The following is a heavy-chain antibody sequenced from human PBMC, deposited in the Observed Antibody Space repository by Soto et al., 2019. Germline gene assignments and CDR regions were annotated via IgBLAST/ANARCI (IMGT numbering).Heavy chain of an antibody. CDR3: ARGGSDYDILTGYSRTNYYYYYMDV. J-gene: IGHJ6*03. CDR1: RFPFSSYW. Sequence: VGSLRLSCAASRFPFSSYWMHWVRQAPGKGLVCVSRINSDGSSTGYADSVKCRVTISRDNDKNTLYLQMNSLRAEDTAVYYCARGGSDYDILTGYSRTNYYYYYMDVWGKGTTVTVSS. CDR2: INSDGSST. V-gene: IGHV3-74*01. D-gene: IGHD3-9*01.